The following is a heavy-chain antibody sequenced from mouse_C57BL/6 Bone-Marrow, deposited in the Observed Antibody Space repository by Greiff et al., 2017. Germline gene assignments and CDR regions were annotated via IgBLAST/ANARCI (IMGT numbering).Heavy chain of an antibody. CDR1: GYAFSSSW. V-gene: IGHV1-82*01. J-gene: IGHJ4*01. Sequence: QVQLQQSGPELVKPGASVKISCKASGYAFSSSWMNWVKQRPGKGLEWIGRIYPGDGDPNYNGKFKGKATLTADKSSSTAYMQLSSLRSEDSAVDVCARGLTAYYYYAMDYWGQGTSVTVSS. D-gene: IGHD3-1*01. CDR2: IYPGDGDP. CDR3: ARGLTAYYYYAMDY.